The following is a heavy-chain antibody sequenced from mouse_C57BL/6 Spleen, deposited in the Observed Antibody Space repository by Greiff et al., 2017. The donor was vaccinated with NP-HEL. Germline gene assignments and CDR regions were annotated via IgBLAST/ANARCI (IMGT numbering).Heavy chain of an antibody. J-gene: IGHJ2*01. CDR3: AYYGGGGGFDY. D-gene: IGHD1-1*02. V-gene: IGHV14-1*01. CDR1: GFNIKDYY. CDR2: IDPEDGDT. Sequence: VQLQQSGAELVRPGASVKLSCTASGFNIKDYYMHWVKQRPEQGLEWIGRIDPEDGDTEYAPKFQGKATMTADTSSNTAYLQLSSLTSEDTAVYDCAYYGGGGGFDYWGQGTTLTVSS.